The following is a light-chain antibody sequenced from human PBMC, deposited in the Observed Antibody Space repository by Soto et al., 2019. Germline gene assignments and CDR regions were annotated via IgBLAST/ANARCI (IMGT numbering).Light chain of an antibody. V-gene: IGKV2-28*01. CDR1: XRLLHSNGXTF. Sequence: PGEPXSIXCXXXXRLLHSNGXTFLDWSLQKPGQSPQLLIYLGSNRASGVPDRVSGSEAGTDFTLKISRVEAEDVGVYYCMQALETPYTFGQGTKLEIK. CDR3: MQALETPYT. J-gene: IGKJ2*01. CDR2: LGS.